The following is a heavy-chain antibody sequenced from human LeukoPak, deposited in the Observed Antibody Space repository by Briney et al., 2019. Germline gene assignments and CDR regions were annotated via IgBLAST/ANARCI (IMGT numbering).Heavy chain of an antibody. CDR1: GGSIRSSSYY. V-gene: IGHV4-39*07. Sequence: SETLSLTCTVSGGSIRSSSYYWGWIRQPPGKGLEWIGSVYYSGSTYYNPSLKSRVTISVDTSKNQFSLKLSSVTAADTAVYYCARSGAHGRYSGYPRREYYFDYWGQGTLVTVSS. D-gene: IGHD5-12*01. CDR2: VYYSGST. CDR3: ARSGAHGRYSGYPRREYYFDY. J-gene: IGHJ4*02.